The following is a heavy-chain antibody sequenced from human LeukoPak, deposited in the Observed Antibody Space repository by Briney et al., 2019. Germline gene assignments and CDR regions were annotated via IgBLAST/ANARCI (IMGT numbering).Heavy chain of an antibody. CDR1: GYSFTSYW. J-gene: IGHJ4*02. CDR2: IIPLFGTA. CDR3: ARGCINMVRGVIITPGGYVY. D-gene: IGHD3-10*01. V-gene: IGHV1-69*06. Sequence: KISCKGSGYSFTSYWISWVRQAPGQGLEWMGGIIPLFGTANYAQKFQGRVTITADKSTSTAYMELSSLRSEDTAVYYCARGCINMVRGVIITPGGYVYWGQGTLVTVSS.